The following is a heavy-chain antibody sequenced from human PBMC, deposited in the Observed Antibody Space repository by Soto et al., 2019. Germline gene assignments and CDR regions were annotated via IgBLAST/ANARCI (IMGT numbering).Heavy chain of an antibody. CDR3: AKEGIHSSSWAGYFDY. Sequence: GGSLRLSCAASGFTFSSYGMHWVRQAPGKGLEWVAVISYDGSNKYYADSVKGRFTISRDNSKNTLYLQMNSLRAEDTAVYYCAKEGIHSSSWAGYFDYWGQGTLVTVSS. CDR1: GFTFSSYG. V-gene: IGHV3-30*18. D-gene: IGHD6-13*01. J-gene: IGHJ4*02. CDR2: ISYDGSNK.